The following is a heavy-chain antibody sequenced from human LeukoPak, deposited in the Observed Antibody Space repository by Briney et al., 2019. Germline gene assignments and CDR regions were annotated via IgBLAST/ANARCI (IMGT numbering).Heavy chain of an antibody. V-gene: IGHV4-34*01. Sequence: SETLSLTCAVYGGSFSGYFWSWIRQPPGKGLEYIGEINHSGDTTYNPSLKTRVTISVDTSKNQFSLNMISVTAADTAVYSCARHEFGSSSAAFDTWGQGTMVIVSS. CDR1: GGSFSGYF. CDR3: ARHEFGSSSAAFDT. CDR2: INHSGDT. J-gene: IGHJ3*02. D-gene: IGHD6-6*01.